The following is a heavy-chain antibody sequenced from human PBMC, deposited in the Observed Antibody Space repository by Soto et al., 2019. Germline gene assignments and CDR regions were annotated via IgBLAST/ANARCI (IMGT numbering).Heavy chain of an antibody. CDR3: ARAYGGFDNGLDV. J-gene: IGHJ6*02. CDR1: GDSIRSYY. CDR2: IYYSGST. D-gene: IGHD5-12*01. V-gene: IGHV4-59*01. Sequence: SETLSLSCTVSGDSIRSYYWTWIRQPPGKGLELIGYIYYSGSTRYNPSLKSRVTISVDMSKNQFSLKLSSVIAADTAVYYCARAYGGFDNGLDVWGQGTAVTVS.